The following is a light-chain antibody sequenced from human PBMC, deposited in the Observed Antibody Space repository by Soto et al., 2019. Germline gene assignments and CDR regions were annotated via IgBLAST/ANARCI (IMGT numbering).Light chain of an antibody. CDR1: TSDVGGYNY. CDR3: LSKTSTISYV. J-gene: IGLJ1*01. CDR2: EVS. V-gene: IGLV2-14*01. Sequence: QTPLTQPACVSGSPGQSIAISCTGTTSDVGGYNYVSWYQQHPGKVPKLLIHEVSNRPSGVSNRFSGSKSGNTASLTISGLQAEDEADYYCLSKTSTISYVFGTGTKVTVL.